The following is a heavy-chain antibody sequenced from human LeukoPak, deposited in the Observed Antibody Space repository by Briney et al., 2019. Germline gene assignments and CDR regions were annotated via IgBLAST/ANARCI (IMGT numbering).Heavy chain of an antibody. CDR3: ARAPGGGDCFSPRGGFAP. V-gene: IGHV4-30-2*01. D-gene: IGHD2-21*02. Sequence: SQTLSLTCAVSGGSISSGGYSWSWIRQPPGKGLEWIGYIYHSGSTYYNPSLKSRVTISVDRSKNQFSLKLSSVTAADTAVYYWARAPGGGDCFSPRGGFAPWGQEPRVTVSS. CDR2: IYHSGST. J-gene: IGHJ5*02. CDR1: GGSISSGGYS.